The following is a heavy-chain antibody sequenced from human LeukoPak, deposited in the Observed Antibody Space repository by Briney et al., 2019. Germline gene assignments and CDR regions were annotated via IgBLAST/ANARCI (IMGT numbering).Heavy chain of an antibody. CDR1: GGTLSSYA. J-gene: IGHJ4*02. Sequence: SVKVSCKPSGGTLSSYAISWVRQAPGQGLEWMGGIIPIFGTANYAQNFKGRVTITTDESTSTAYMEMSSLRSEDTAVYYCARESGRGAEDYYDSSGYPPHFDYWGQGTLVTVSS. D-gene: IGHD3-22*01. CDR3: ARESGRGAEDYYDSSGYPPHFDY. V-gene: IGHV1-69*05. CDR2: IIPIFGTA.